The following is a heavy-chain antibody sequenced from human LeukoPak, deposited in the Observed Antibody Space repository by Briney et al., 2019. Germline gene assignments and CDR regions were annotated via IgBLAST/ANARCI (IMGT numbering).Heavy chain of an antibody. CDR3: ASFYCSGGSCYQYYYYYYMDV. CDR1: GGSISSYY. Sequence: SETLSLTCTVSGGSISSYYWSWIRQPPGKGLEWIGIIYYSGSTYSNPSLRSRVTISVDTSKNQFSLKLSSVTAADTAVYYCASFYCSGGSCYQYYYYYYMDVWGKGTTVTISS. D-gene: IGHD2-15*01. J-gene: IGHJ6*03. V-gene: IGHV4-59*04. CDR2: IYYSGST.